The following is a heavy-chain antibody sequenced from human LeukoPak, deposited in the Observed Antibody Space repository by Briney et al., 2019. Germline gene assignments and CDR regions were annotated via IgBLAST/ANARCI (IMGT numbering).Heavy chain of an antibody. J-gene: IGHJ4*02. CDR3: ARGPLDSGYTYFDY. CDR2: FSYSGST. Sequence: PSETLSLTCAVYGVSFSDYYWSWIRQPPGKGLEWIGYFSYSGSTNYNPSLKSRVTISVDTSKNQFSLKLSSVTAADTAVYYCARGPLDSGYTYFDYWGQGTLVSVAS. CDR1: GVSFSDYY. V-gene: IGHV4-59*01. D-gene: IGHD5-12*01.